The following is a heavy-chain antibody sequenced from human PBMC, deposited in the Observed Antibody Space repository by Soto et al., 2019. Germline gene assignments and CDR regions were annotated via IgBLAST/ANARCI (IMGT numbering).Heavy chain of an antibody. V-gene: IGHV4-4*07. CDR2: IYASGRT. CDR1: GVSISSYY. D-gene: IGHD1-7*01. CDR3: ARETGTILADP. Sequence: PSETLSLTCTVSGVSISSYYWSWIRQPAGKGPEWIGRIYASGRTNYNPSLKSRLTMSQDTSKNQFSLNLNSVTAADTAVYYCARETGTILADPWGQGTLVTVSS. J-gene: IGHJ5*02.